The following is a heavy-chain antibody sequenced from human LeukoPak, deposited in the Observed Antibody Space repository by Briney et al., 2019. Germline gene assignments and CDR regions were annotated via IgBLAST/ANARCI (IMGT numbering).Heavy chain of an antibody. CDR3: AKIACSSTSCYRNYYYNMDV. Sequence: GGSLRLSCAASGFTFSSYGMHWVRQAPGKGLEWVTFISYDESSKYYADSVKGRFTISRDNSKNTLYLQMNSLRAEDTAVYYCAKIACSSTSCYRNYYYNMDVWGQGTTVTVSS. J-gene: IGHJ6*02. V-gene: IGHV3-30*18. D-gene: IGHD2-2*02. CDR2: ISYDESSK. CDR1: GFTFSSYG.